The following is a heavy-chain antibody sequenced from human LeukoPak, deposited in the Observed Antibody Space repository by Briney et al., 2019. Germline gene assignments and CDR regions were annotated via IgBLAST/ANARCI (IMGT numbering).Heavy chain of an antibody. CDR2: INPNSGGT. J-gene: IGHJ4*02. Sequence: ASVKVSCKASGYTFTGYYMHWVRQAPGQGLEWMGWINPNSGGTNYAQKFQGRVTMTRDTYISTASMELSRLRSDDTAVYYCARAGPIVVVPAAPTDYWGQGTLVTVSS. CDR3: ARAGPIVVVPAAPTDY. CDR1: GYTFTGYY. D-gene: IGHD2-2*01. V-gene: IGHV1-2*02.